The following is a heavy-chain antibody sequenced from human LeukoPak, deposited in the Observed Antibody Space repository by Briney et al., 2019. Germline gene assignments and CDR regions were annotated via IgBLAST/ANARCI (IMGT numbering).Heavy chain of an antibody. Sequence: PSETLSLTCTVSGGSISSFYWSWIRQPPGKGLEWIGYISHSGSTNYNPSLKSRVTMSVDTPNNQFSLKLTSVTAADTAVYYCARPGEGHYNGYYPFDYWGQGALVTVSS. J-gene: IGHJ4*02. D-gene: IGHD5-12*01. CDR1: GGSISSFY. CDR2: ISHSGST. CDR3: ARPGEGHYNGYYPFDY. V-gene: IGHV4-59*08.